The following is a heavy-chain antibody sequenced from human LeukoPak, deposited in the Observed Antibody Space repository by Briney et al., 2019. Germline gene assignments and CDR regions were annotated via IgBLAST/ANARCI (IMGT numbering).Heavy chain of an antibody. V-gene: IGHV3-66*01. CDR2: IYSGGST. D-gene: IGHD2-15*01. Sequence: PGGSLRLSCAASGFTVSSNYMSWVRQAPGKGLEWVSVIYSGGSTYYADSVKGRFTISRDNSKNTLYLQMNSLRAEDTAVYYCARAVAAGYFDYWGQGTLVTVSS. CDR3: ARAVAAGYFDY. J-gene: IGHJ4*02. CDR1: GFTVSSNY.